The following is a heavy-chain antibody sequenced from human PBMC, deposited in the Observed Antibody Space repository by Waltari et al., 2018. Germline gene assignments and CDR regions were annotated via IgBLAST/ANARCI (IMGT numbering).Heavy chain of an antibody. CDR1: GSTFSCFW. J-gene: IGHJ4*02. V-gene: IGHV3-7*01. CDR2: IKQDGSEQ. Sequence: EVHLVESGGGLVQPGGSLRLSGAASGSTFSCFWMSWARQAPGKGLEWVANIKQDGSEQYYVDSVKGRFIISRDNAKSSLYLHMNSLTAEDTAVYFCARDPSGRPNDYWGQGTLVTVSS. CDR3: ARDPSGRPNDY.